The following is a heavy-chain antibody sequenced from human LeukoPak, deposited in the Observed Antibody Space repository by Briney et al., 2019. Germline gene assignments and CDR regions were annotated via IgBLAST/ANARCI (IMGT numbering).Heavy chain of an antibody. D-gene: IGHD6-6*01. J-gene: IGHJ4*02. CDR2: INAGNGNT. V-gene: IGHV1-3*01. Sequence: ASVKVSCKASGYTFTSYAIHWVRQAPGQRLEWMGWINAGNGNTKYSQKFQGRVTITRDTSASTAYMVLSGLRSEDTAVFYCARGGGSSSSVFDYWGQGTLVTVSS. CDR3: ARGGGSSSSVFDY. CDR1: GYTFTSYA.